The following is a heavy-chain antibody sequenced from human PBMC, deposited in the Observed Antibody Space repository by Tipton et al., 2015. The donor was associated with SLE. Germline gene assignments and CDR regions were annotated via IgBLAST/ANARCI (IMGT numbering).Heavy chain of an antibody. CDR3: AKDWGRVTAAAAF. CDR1: GFTFSSYE. Sequence: SLRLSCAASGFTFSSYEMNWVRQAPGKGLEWVSYISSSGSTIYYADSVRGRFTISRDNAKNSLYLQMNSLRHEDTAFYFCAKDWGRVTAAAAFWGQGTLVAVSS. V-gene: IGHV3-48*03. D-gene: IGHD2-2*01. J-gene: IGHJ4*02. CDR2: ISSSGSTI.